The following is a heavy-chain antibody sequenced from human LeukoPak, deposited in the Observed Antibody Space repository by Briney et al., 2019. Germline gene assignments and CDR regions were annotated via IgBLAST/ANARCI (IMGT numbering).Heavy chain of an antibody. CDR3: ARDSPHYYDSSGYSLASGTHLSSDALDI. D-gene: IGHD3-22*01. Sequence: SETLSLTCTVSGGSISSGGYYWSWIRQHPGNGLEWIGYIYYSGSTYYNPSLKSRVTISVDTSKNQFSLKLSSVTAADTAVYYCARDSPHYYDSSGYSLASGTHLSSDALDIWGQGTMVTVSS. J-gene: IGHJ3*02. CDR1: GGSISSGGYY. CDR2: IYYSGST. V-gene: IGHV4-31*03.